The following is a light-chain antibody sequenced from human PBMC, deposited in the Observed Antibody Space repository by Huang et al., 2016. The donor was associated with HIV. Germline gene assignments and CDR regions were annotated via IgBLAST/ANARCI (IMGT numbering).Light chain of an antibody. Sequence: EIVMTQSPATLSVSPGQRVTLSCRANRSVSTNLAWYQQRHGQAPRLHIYVSSTRAPGIPARFSGSGSGTDFSLTISSLQSEDFALYYCHQYNNWLLSFGGGTRV. CDR3: HQYNNWLLS. CDR2: VSS. CDR1: RSVSTN. J-gene: IGKJ4*01. V-gene: IGKV3-15*01.